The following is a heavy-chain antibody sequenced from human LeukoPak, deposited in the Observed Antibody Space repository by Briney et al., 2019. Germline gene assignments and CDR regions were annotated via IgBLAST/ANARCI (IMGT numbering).Heavy chain of an antibody. CDR1: GYSFTSYW. J-gene: IGHJ4*02. D-gene: IGHD2-2*01. V-gene: IGHV5-51*01. Sequence: GESLKISCKGSGYSFTSYWIGWVRQMPGKGLEWMGIIYPGDSDTRYSPSFQGQVTISADKSICTAYLQWSSLKASDTAMYYCARHYCSSTSCYPDSYYFDYWGQGTLVTVSS. CDR2: IYPGDSDT. CDR3: ARHYCSSTSCYPDSYYFDY.